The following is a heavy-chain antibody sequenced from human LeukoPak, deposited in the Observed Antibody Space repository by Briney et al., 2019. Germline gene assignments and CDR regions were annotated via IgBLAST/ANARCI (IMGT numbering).Heavy chain of an antibody. Sequence: ASVKVSCKASGYTFTHHGISWVRQAPGQGLEWMGWISCYNGDTIYAQNVQGRVTMTTDASTRTVYIGLRNLGSDDTAMYYCARDPSNSSGYHAHFDSWGQGTLVTVSS. J-gene: IGHJ4*02. CDR1: GYTFTHHG. D-gene: IGHD3-22*01. V-gene: IGHV1-18*01. CDR2: ISCYNGDT. CDR3: ARDPSNSSGYHAHFDS.